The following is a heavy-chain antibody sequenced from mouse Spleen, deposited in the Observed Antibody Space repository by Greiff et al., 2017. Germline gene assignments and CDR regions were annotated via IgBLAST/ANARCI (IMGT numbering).Heavy chain of an antibody. Sequence: QVQLQQSGPELVKPGASVKLSCKASGYSYDINWVKQRPGQGLEWIGWIYPRDGSTKSNEKFKGKATLTVDTSSNTAYMELHSLTSEDSAVYFCARRSSLLRLPFAYWGQGTLVTVSA. D-gene: IGHD1-2*01. V-gene: IGHV1-85*01. CDR3: ARRSSLLRLPFAY. J-gene: IGHJ3*01. CDR2: IYPRDGST. CDR1: GYSYD.